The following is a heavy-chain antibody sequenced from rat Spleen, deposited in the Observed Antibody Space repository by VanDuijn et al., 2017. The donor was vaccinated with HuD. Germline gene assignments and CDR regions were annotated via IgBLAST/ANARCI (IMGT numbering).Heavy chain of an antibody. V-gene: IGHV2S8*01. CDR2: ISSGGST. D-gene: IGHD1-11*01. CDR1: GFSLTSNG. CDR3: ARIGLRRVSDFDY. Sequence: QVQLKESGPGLVQPSQTLSLTCTVSGFSLTSNGVSWVRQPPGKGLEWIAAISSGGSTYYNSALKSRLSISRDTSKSQVFLGMSSLQTEDTAMYFCARIGLRRVSDFDYWGQGVMVTVSS. J-gene: IGHJ2*01.